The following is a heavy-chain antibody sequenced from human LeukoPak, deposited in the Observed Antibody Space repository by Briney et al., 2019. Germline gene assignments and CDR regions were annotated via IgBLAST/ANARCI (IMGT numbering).Heavy chain of an antibody. CDR2: IYYSGSN. V-gene: IGHV4-61*01. CDR1: GGSVSSGSYY. Sequence: TSETLSLTCTVSGGSVSSGSYYWSWIRQPPGKGLEWIEYIYYSGSNNYNPSLKSRVTISVDTSKNQFSLKLSSVTAADTAVYYCARDFSGSPSEDDGMDVWGKGTTVTVSS. J-gene: IGHJ6*04. CDR3: ARDFSGSPSEDDGMDV. D-gene: IGHD5-12*01.